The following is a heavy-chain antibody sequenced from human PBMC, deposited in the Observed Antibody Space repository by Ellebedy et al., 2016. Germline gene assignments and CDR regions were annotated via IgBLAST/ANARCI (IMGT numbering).Heavy chain of an antibody. CDR1: GFTFTFYG. CDR2: IWHDGSNR. Sequence: GGSLRLXXAASGFTFTFYGMHWVRQAPGKGLEWVSLIWHDGSNRYYADSVRGRFTISRDNSKNTLFLQMNSLRVEDTAVYYCARKSFTGDFDSWGQGTLVTVSS. D-gene: IGHD7-27*01. V-gene: IGHV3-33*01. CDR3: ARKSFTGDFDS. J-gene: IGHJ4*02.